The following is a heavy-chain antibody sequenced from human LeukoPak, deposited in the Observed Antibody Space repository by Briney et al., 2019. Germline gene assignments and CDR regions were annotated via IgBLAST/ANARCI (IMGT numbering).Heavy chain of an antibody. D-gene: IGHD6-13*01. Sequence: SETLSLTCAVYGGPFSGYYWSWIRQPPGKGLEWIGEINHSGSTNYNPSLKSRVTISVDTSKNQFSLKLSSVTAADTAVYYCARDAGYSSSWPIYYYYYYMDVWGKGTTVTVSS. CDR3: ARDAGYSSSWPIYYYYYYMDV. CDR2: INHSGST. J-gene: IGHJ6*03. CDR1: GGPFSGYY. V-gene: IGHV4-34*01.